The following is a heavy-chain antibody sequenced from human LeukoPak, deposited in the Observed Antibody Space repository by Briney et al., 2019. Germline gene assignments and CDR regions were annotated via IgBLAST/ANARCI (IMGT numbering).Heavy chain of an antibody. Sequence: PGGSLRRSCAVSGFTFSSYWMSWVRQAPGKGLEWVANIKQDGSEKYYVDSVKGRFAISRDNAKNSLYLQMNSLRAEDTAVYYCARVRGPYSSGWYYFDYWGQGTLVTVSS. J-gene: IGHJ4*02. CDR1: GFTFSSYW. CDR3: ARVRGPYSSGWYYFDY. D-gene: IGHD6-19*01. V-gene: IGHV3-7*03. CDR2: IKQDGSEK.